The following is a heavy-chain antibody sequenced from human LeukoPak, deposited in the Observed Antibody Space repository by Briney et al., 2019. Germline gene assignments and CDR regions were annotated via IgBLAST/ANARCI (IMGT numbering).Heavy chain of an antibody. CDR2: ITGSGNTK. D-gene: IGHD2-15*01. CDR3: ARAICSRGSCYSLVTFDM. V-gene: IGHV3-48*03. Sequence: PGGSLRLSCAASGFSFGAYEMVWVRQAPGMGLEWTSYITGSGNTKYYLDSVKGRFSISRDNAKNSLYLQMNSLRAEDTAIYYCARAICSRGSCYSLVTFDMWGQGAMVTVSS. CDR1: GFSFGAYE. J-gene: IGHJ3*02.